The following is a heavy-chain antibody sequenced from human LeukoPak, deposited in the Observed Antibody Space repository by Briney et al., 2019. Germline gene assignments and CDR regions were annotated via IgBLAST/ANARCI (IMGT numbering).Heavy chain of an antibody. Sequence: RPSETLSLTCTVSGDSISAYSWMWIRQPPGKGLECIGYISYSRNTNFNPSLQSRVTMSVATSKNQFSMKLTSVTAADTAVYHCAKVMSSAWNFDLWGRGTLVTVSS. D-gene: IGHD3-10*01. CDR3: AKVMSSAWNFDL. V-gene: IGHV4-59*01. CDR1: GDSISAYS. J-gene: IGHJ2*01. CDR2: ISYSRNT.